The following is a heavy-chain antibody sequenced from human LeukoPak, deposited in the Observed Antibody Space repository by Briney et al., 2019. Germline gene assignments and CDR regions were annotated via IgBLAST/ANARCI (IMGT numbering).Heavy chain of an antibody. D-gene: IGHD2-15*01. V-gene: IGHV4-34*01. CDR1: GGSFSGYY. J-gene: IGHJ4*02. CDR3: ARGGRDIVVVVAATASPFDY. CDR2: INHSGST. Sequence: IPSETLSLTCAVYGGSFSGYYWSWIRQPPGKGLEWIGEINHSGSTNYNPSLKSRVTISVDTSKNQFSLKLSSVTAADTAVYYCARGGRDIVVVVAATASPFDYWGQGTLVTVSS.